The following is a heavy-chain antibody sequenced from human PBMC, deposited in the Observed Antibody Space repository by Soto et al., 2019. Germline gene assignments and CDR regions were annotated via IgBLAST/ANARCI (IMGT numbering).Heavy chain of an antibody. CDR1: GYTFTSYI. D-gene: IGHD1-26*01. Sequence: GASVNVSCKASGYTFTSYIMHWVRQAPGQRLEWMGWINAGNGNTKYSQKFQGRVTITRHTSASTAYMELSSLRSEGTAVYYCVRDRRELPKDYYFDYWGQGTLVTVSS. CDR3: VRDRRELPKDYYFDY. V-gene: IGHV1-3*01. CDR2: INAGNGNT. J-gene: IGHJ4*02.